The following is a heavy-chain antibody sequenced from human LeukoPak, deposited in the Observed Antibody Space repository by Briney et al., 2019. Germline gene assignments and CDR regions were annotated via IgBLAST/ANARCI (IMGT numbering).Heavy chain of an antibody. Sequence: PGGSLRLSCAASGFTFSSYAMSWVRQAPGKGLEWVSVISGRGDSTYYADSVKGRFTISRDNSKNTLWLQMNSLRAEDTAVYYCANLKLLRDYWGQGTLVTVSS. D-gene: IGHD1-26*01. CDR1: GFTFSSYA. V-gene: IGHV3-23*01. CDR3: ANLKLLRDY. CDR2: ISGRGDST. J-gene: IGHJ4*02.